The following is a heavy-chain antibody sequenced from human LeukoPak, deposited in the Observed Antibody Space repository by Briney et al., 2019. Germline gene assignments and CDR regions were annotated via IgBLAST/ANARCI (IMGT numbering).Heavy chain of an antibody. J-gene: IGHJ6*03. CDR1: GGTFSSYA. V-gene: IGHV1-69*01. CDR2: IIPIFGTA. CDR3: ARDIWESSYAPKGAYYYYMDV. D-gene: IGHD3-16*01. Sequence: SVKVSCKASGGTFSSYAISWVRQAPGQGVEWMGGIIPIFGTANYAQKFQGRVTITADDSTSTAYMELSSLRSEDTAVYYCARDIWESSYAPKGAYYYYMDVWGKGTTVTVSS.